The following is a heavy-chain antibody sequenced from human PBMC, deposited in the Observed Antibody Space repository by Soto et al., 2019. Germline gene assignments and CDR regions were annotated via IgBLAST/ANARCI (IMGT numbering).Heavy chain of an antibody. Sequence: PGGSLRLSCAASGFTFSSYGMHWVRQAPGKGLEWVAVISYDGSNKYYADSVKGRFTISRDNSKNTLYLQMNSLRAEDTAVYYCAKQLYGNWFDPWGQGTLVTVSS. CDR3: AKQLYGNWFDP. D-gene: IGHD2-8*01. CDR2: ISYDGSNK. J-gene: IGHJ5*02. CDR1: GFTFSSYG. V-gene: IGHV3-30*18.